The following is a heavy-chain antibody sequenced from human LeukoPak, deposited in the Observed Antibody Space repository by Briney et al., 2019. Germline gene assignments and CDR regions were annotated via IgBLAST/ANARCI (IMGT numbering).Heavy chain of an antibody. Sequence: KPGGSLRLSCAASGFTFRSYSMNWVRQAPGKGLEWVSSISSSSSYIYYADSVKGRFTISRDNAKNSLYLQMNSLRAEDTAVYYCARARAWAYYFDYWGQGTLVTVSS. D-gene: IGHD7-27*01. CDR1: GFTFRSYS. V-gene: IGHV3-21*01. J-gene: IGHJ4*02. CDR3: ARARAWAYYFDY. CDR2: ISSSSSYI.